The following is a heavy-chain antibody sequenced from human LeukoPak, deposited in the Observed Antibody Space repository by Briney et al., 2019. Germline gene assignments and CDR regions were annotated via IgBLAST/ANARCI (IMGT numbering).Heavy chain of an antibody. CDR1: GGSISSYY. V-gene: IGHV4-59*01. J-gene: IGHJ3*02. CDR3: ARDGGPLLLQGVFDT. D-gene: IGHD2-21*02. Sequence: PSETLSLTCTVSGGSISSYYWSWIRQPPGKGLEWIGYIYYSGSTNYNPSLKSRVTISVDTSKNQFSLKLSSVTAADTAVYYCARDGGPLLLQGVFDTWGQGTMVTVSS. CDR2: IYYSGST.